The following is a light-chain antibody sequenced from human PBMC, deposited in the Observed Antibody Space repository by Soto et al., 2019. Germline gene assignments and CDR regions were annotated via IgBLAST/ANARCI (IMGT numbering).Light chain of an antibody. J-gene: IGKJ4*01. CDR2: LGS. CDR1: QSLLLSSGNNY. CDR3: AQDLQNVT. V-gene: IGKV2-28*01. Sequence: DIVLTQSPLSLPVTPGESASISCKASQSLLLSSGNNYLDWYLQKPGQSPQLLIYLGSTRASGVPDRFSGSGSGTDFTLKISTVEAEDVGVYYCAQDLQNVTCGEGTKVDIK.